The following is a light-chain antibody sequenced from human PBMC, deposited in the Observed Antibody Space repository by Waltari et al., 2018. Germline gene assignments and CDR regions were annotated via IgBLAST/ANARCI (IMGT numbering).Light chain of an antibody. CDR2: TNT. Sequence: VLTQPPSASGTSGQRVTLSCSGSLSNIGSNTVNWYQVLPRTAPRLLIFTNTQRPSGVPARFSASRSSTTASLAISGLQSDDEADYYCATWDDSINNPVFGGGTKLTVL. J-gene: IGLJ3*02. CDR1: LSNIGSNT. V-gene: IGLV1-44*01. CDR3: ATWDDSINNPV.